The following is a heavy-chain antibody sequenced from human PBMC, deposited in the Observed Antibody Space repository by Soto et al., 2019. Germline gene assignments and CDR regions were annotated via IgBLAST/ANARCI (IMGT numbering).Heavy chain of an antibody. V-gene: IGHV3-23*01. D-gene: IGHD1-1*01. CDR2: FRTSGDGGTT. CDR3: ARGGLEPFDY. Sequence: VGSLRLSCAASGFTFSSYSMSWVRQAPGKGLEWVSGFRTSGDGGTTYYADSVKGRFTISRDNAKSELYLQMSSLRLEDTAVYYCARGGLEPFDYLGQGALVTVSS. J-gene: IGHJ4*02. CDR1: GFTFSSYS.